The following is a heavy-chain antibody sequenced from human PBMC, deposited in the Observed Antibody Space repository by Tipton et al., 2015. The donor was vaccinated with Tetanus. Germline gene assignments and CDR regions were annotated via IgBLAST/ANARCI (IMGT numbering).Heavy chain of an antibody. CDR3: ARSGYYSRAYYHYRMDV. CDR1: GGSMSTYY. J-gene: IGHJ6*02. V-gene: IGHV4-59*01. CDR2: ISGSGTS. D-gene: IGHD3-9*01. Sequence: TLSLTCTVSGGSMSTYYWSWIRQPPGKGLEWLAYISGSGTSNSNYYLKSRITMTHDTSRNQFSLKLTAVTAADTAVYYCARSGYYSRAYYHYRMDVWGQGTTVSVSS.